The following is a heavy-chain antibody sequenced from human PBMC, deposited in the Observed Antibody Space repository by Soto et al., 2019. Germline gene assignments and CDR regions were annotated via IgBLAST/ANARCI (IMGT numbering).Heavy chain of an antibody. CDR1: GGSFSGYS. V-gene: IGHV4-34*01. CDR3: ARGLFSENSYSGGWYYFDS. J-gene: IGHJ4*02. D-gene: IGHD1-26*01. Sequence: LXQWGAGLLKPSETLSLTCAVNGGSFSGYSWTWIRQSPGKGLEWIGQINHSGSSIYSPSLKSRVTISLLHPKTHCSLELTSVTDADAAVYFCARGLFSENSYSGGWYYFDSWGQGTLVAVSS. CDR2: INHSGSS.